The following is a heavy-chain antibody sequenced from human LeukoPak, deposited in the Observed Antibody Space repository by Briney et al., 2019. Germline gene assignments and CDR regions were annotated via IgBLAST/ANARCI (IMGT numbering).Heavy chain of an antibody. CDR2: IYSGGTT. V-gene: IGHV3-53*01. CDR3: ARGRLGELSSNPDAFDF. Sequence: GGSLRLSCAASGFTVSSNYMSWVRQAPGKGLEWVSVIYSGGTTYYADSVKGRFTISRDNSKNTLYLQMNSLRAEDTAVYYCARGRLGELSSNPDAFDFWGQGTMVTVSS. D-gene: IGHD3-16*02. CDR1: GFTVSSNY. J-gene: IGHJ3*01.